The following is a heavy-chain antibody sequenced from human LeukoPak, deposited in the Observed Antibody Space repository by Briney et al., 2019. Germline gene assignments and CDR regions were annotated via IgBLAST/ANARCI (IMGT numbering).Heavy chain of an antibody. Sequence: GGSLRLSCAASGFTFSSYGMHWVRQAPGKGLEGVAVIWYDGSNKYYADSVKGRFTISRDNSKNTLYLQINSLRAEDTAVYYCARDPSLSIGSSGPPYYFDYWGQGTLVTVSS. D-gene: IGHD6-19*01. CDR2: IWYDGSNK. CDR3: ARDPSLSIGSSGPPYYFDY. CDR1: GFTFSSYG. V-gene: IGHV3-30*19. J-gene: IGHJ4*02.